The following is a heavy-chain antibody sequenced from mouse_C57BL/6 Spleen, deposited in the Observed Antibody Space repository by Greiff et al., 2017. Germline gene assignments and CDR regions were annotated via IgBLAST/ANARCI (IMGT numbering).Heavy chain of an antibody. CDR3: ARWGVYDYDENYAMDY. V-gene: IGHV1-39*01. J-gene: IGHJ4*01. D-gene: IGHD2-4*01. CDR1: GYSFTDYN. Sequence: EVKLQESGPELVKPGASVKISCKASGYSFTDYNMNWVKQSNGKSLEWIGVINPNYGTTSYNQKFKGKATLTVDQSSSTAYMQLNSLTSEDSAVYYCARWGVYDYDENYAMDYWGQGTSVTVSS. CDR2: INPNYGTT.